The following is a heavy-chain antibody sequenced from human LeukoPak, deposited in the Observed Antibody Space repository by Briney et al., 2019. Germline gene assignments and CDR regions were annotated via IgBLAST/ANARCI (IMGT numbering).Heavy chain of an antibody. CDR3: ASRSATPLWFGELLGSLTHYYYGMDV. V-gene: IGHV1-2*02. CDR1: GYTFTGYY. Sequence: ASVKVSCKASGYTFTGYYMHWVRQAPGQGLEWMGWINPNSGGTNYAQKFQGRVTMTRDTSISTAYMELSRLRSDDTAVYYCASRSATPLWFGELLGSLTHYYYGMDVWGRGTTVTVSS. J-gene: IGHJ6*02. D-gene: IGHD3-10*01. CDR2: INPNSGGT.